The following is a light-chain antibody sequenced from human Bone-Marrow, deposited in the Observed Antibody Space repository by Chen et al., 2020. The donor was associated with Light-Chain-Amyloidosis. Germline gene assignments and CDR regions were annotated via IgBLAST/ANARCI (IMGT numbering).Light chain of an antibody. CDR3: QVWDRSSDRPV. CDR1: NIGSTS. V-gene: IGLV3-21*02. Sequence: SYVLTQPSSVSVAPGQTATIACGGTNIGSTSVHWYHQTPGQAPLLVVYDDRDRPSGIPERLSGSNSGNTATLTISRVEAGDEADYYCQVWDRSSDRPVFGGGTKLTVL. CDR2: DDR. J-gene: IGLJ3*02.